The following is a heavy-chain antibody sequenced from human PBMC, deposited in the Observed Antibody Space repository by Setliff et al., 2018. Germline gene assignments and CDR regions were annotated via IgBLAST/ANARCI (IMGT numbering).Heavy chain of an antibody. D-gene: IGHD3-22*01. CDR1: GDTFSSYG. J-gene: IGHJ6*03. CDR3: VREGVDSRSSTDYRYYMDV. Sequence: SVKVSCKASGDTFSSYGISWVRQAPGQGLEWMGGTIPIFGTTDYAQKFRGRVTIITDESTSTAFMQLSSLRSEDTAVYYCVREGVDSRSSTDYRYYMDVGGKGTTVTVSS. CDR2: TIPIFGTT. V-gene: IGHV1-69*05.